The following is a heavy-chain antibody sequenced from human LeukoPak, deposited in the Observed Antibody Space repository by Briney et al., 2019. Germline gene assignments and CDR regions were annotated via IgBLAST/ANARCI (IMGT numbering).Heavy chain of an antibody. Sequence: PWASVKVSCKASGYTFTSYDINWVRQATGQGLEWMGWMNPNSGNTGYAQKFQGRVTMTRNTSITTAYMELSSLRSEDTAVYYCARGGYYYGSGSYYHFDYWGQGTLVTVSS. CDR1: GYTFTSYD. CDR2: MNPNSGNT. V-gene: IGHV1-8*01. CDR3: ARGGYYYGSGSYYHFDY. D-gene: IGHD3-10*01. J-gene: IGHJ4*02.